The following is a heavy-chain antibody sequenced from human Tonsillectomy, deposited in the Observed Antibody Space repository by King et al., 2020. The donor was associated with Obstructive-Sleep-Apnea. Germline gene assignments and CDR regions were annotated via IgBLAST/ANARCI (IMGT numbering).Heavy chain of an antibody. D-gene: IGHD4-17*01. J-gene: IGHJ6*02. Sequence: VQLVESGGGLVKPGGSLRLSCAPSGFTFSSYSMNWVRQAPGKGLELVPSNNNSSSYKYYADSVKGRFTISRDNAKNSLYLQMNSLRADDTAVYYCARDLTVTTDYYYVMDVWGQGTTVTVSS. CDR3: ARDLTVTTDYYYVMDV. CDR2: NNNSSSYK. V-gene: IGHV3-21*01. CDR1: GFTFSSYS.